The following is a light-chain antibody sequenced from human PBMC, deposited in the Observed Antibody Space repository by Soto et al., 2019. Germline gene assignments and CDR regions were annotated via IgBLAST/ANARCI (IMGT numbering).Light chain of an antibody. CDR2: EVN. Sequence: QSVLAQPASVSGSPGQWITISCTGTSSDVGAYNFVSWYQQYPGKAPKVMIYEVNNRPSGVSNRFSGSKSGNTASLTISGLQAEDEADYYCSSFTRSSTYVFGSGTKVTVL. V-gene: IGLV2-14*01. CDR3: SSFTRSSTYV. CDR1: SSDVGAYNF. J-gene: IGLJ1*01.